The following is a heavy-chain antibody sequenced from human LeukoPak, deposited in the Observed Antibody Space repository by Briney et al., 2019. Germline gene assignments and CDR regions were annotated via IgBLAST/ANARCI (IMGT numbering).Heavy chain of an antibody. CDR3: ARVSGDYFYYFDY. CDR2: IYYSGST. V-gene: IGHV4-31*03. J-gene: IGHJ4*02. D-gene: IGHD4-17*01. Sequence: PSETLSLTCTVSGGSISSGGYYWSWIRQHPGKGLEWIGYIYYSGSTYYNPSLKSRVTISVGTSKNQFSLKLSSVTAADTAVYYCARVSGDYFYYFDYWGQGTLVTVSS. CDR1: GGSISSGGYY.